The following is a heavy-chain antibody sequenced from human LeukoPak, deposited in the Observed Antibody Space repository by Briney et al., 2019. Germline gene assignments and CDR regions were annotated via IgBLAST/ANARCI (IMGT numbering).Heavy chain of an antibody. D-gene: IGHD3-3*01. CDR1: GGTFSSYT. Sequence: ASVKVSCXASGGTFSSYTISWVRQARGQGLEWMGRIIPILGIANYAQKFQGRVTITADKSTSTAYMELSSLRSEDTAVYYCARDLPNYDFWSAPRGAFDIWGQGTMVTVSS. J-gene: IGHJ3*02. V-gene: IGHV1-69*04. CDR2: IIPILGIA. CDR3: ARDLPNYDFWSAPRGAFDI.